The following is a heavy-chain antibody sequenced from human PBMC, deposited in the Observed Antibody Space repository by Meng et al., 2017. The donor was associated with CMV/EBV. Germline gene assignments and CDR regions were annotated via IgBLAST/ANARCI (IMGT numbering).Heavy chain of an antibody. J-gene: IGHJ6*02. CDR2: ISSSGSTI. V-gene: IGHV3-48*03. CDR1: GFTFSSYE. D-gene: IGHD1-1*01. Sequence: GESLKISCAASGFTFSSYEMNWVRQAPGKGLEWVSYISSSGSTIYYADSVKGRFTISRDNAKNSLYLQMNSLRAEDTAVYYCAGLESPYYYYGMDVWGQGTTVTVSS. CDR3: AGLESPYYYYGMDV.